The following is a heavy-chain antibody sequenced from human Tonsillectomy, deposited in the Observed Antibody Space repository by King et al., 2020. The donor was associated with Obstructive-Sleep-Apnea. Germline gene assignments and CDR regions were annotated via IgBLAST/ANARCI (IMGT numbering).Heavy chain of an antibody. CDR1: GFTFSSYA. CDR3: ARNPPRYLNTIFGVVTRRPRPLDY. CDR2: ISYDGSNK. V-gene: IGHV3-30*04. Sequence: VQLVESGGGVVQPGRSLRLSCAASGFTFSSYAMHWVRQAPGKGLEWVAVISYDGSNKYYADSVKGRFTISRDNSKNTLYLQMNSLRAEDTAVYYCARNPPRYLNTIFGVVTRRPRPLDYWGQGTLVTVSS. D-gene: IGHD3-3*01. J-gene: IGHJ4*02.